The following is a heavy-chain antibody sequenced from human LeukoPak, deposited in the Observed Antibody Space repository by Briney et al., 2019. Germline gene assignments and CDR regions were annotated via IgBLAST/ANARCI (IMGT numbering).Heavy chain of an antibody. CDR3: AIPLYSGSYWDY. J-gene: IGHJ4*02. D-gene: IGHD1-26*01. Sequence: PRGSLRLSCAASGFAFSSYAMSWVRQAPGEGLEWVSAISGSGGSTYYADSVKGRFTISRDNSKNTLYLQMNSLRAEDTAVYYCAIPLYSGSYWDYWGQGTLVTVSS. CDR2: ISGSGGST. CDR1: GFAFSSYA. V-gene: IGHV3-23*01.